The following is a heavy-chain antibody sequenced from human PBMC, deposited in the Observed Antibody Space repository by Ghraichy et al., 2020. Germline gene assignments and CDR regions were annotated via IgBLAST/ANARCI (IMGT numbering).Heavy chain of an antibody. CDR2: IGTAGDT. J-gene: IGHJ4*02. CDR3: ARASARMNDFDY. D-gene: IGHD1-1*01. V-gene: IGHV3-13*01. Sequence: LSLTCAASGFTFSSYDMHWVRQATGKGLEWVSAIGTAGDTYYPGSVKGRFTISRENAKNSLYLQMNSLRAGDTAVYYCARASARMNDFDYWGQGTLVTVSS. CDR1: GFTFSSYD.